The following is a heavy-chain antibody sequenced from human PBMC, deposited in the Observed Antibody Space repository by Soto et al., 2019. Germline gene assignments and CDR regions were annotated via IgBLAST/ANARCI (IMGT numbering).Heavy chain of an antibody. V-gene: IGHV1-24*01. Sequence: ASVKVSCKVSGYSLTELSIHWVRQAPGEGLEWMGGYDLEKGETIYAQRFQGRVTITADESTSTAYMELSSLRSEDTAMYYCAREGYGDYGKPFDYWGQGTLVTVSS. J-gene: IGHJ4*02. D-gene: IGHD4-17*01. CDR2: YDLEKGET. CDR1: GYSLTELS. CDR3: AREGYGDYGKPFDY.